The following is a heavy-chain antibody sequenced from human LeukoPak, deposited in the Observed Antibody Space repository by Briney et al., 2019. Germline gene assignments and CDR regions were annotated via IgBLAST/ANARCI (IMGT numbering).Heavy chain of an antibody. CDR3: ARAEVVQGAFDI. Sequence: GASAKVSCKASGYNFNSYFTYWVRQAPGQGLEWMGIINPSGGNTNYAQKFQGRVTMTRDMSTSTVYMELSSLRSEDTAVYYCARAEVVQGAFDIWGQGTMVTVSS. V-gene: IGHV1-46*02. CDR2: INPSGGNT. CDR1: GYNFNSYF. D-gene: IGHD3-10*01. J-gene: IGHJ3*02.